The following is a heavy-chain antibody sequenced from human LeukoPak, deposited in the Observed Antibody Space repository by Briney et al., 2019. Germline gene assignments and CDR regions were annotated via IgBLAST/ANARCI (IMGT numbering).Heavy chain of an antibody. CDR2: IIPILGIA. D-gene: IGHD3-3*01. Sequence: SVKVSCKASGYTFTSYGISWVRQAPGQGLEWMGRIIPILGIANYAQKFQGRVTITADKSTSTAYMELSSLRSEDTAVYYCAREITITKTKRDYYYYGMDVWGQGTTVTVSS. J-gene: IGHJ6*02. CDR1: GYTFTSYG. CDR3: AREITITKTKRDYYYYGMDV. V-gene: IGHV1-69*04.